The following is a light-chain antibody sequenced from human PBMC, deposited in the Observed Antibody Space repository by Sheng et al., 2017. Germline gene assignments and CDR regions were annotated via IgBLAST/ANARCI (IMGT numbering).Light chain of an antibody. V-gene: IGKV3D-20*02. CDR2: NTY. Sequence: EIVLTQSPGTLSLSPGARAALSCKASQTLDSLYLAWYQQRPGQAPRLLIFNTYTRATGVPDRFSGSGSGTDFTLTISRLEPEDFAVYYCQQRSNWPPWTFGQGTKVEIK. CDR1: QTLDSLY. J-gene: IGKJ1*01. CDR3: QQRSNWPPWT.